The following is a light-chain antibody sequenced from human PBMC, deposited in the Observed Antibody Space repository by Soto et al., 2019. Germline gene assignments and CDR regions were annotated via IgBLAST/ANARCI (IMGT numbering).Light chain of an antibody. CDR1: STDFVSYNR. J-gene: IGLJ1*01. Sequence: QSVLTQPPSVSGSPGQSVTISCTGTSTDFVSYNRVSWYQQPPGTAPKLIIYEVTNRPSGVSNRFSGSKSGNTASLTISGLQAEDEADYYCSSYRGSSTLAVFGTGTKVTVL. CDR3: SSYRGSSTLAV. CDR2: EVT. V-gene: IGLV2-18*02.